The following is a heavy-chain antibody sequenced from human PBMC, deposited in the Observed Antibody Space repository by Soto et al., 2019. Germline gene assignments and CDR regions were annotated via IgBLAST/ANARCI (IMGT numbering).Heavy chain of an antibody. Sequence: QLQLQESGSGLVKPSQTLSLTCAVSGGSISSGGYSWSWIRQPPGKGLEWIGYIYHSGSTYYNPSLKNRVTISVDRTKNQYSLKLSSVTAADTAVYYCAAGGGLPRYYWGQGTLVTVSS. CDR3: AAGGGLPRYY. CDR2: IYHSGST. CDR1: GGSISSGGYS. V-gene: IGHV4-30-2*01. J-gene: IGHJ4*02. D-gene: IGHD5-12*01.